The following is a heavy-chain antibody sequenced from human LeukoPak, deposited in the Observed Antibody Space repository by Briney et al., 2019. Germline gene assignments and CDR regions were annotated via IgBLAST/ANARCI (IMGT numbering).Heavy chain of an antibody. J-gene: IGHJ6*03. Sequence: SETLSLTCTVSGVSISSSSYYWGWIRQPPGKGLEWIGSIYYSGSTYYNPSLKSRVTISVDTSKNQFSLKLSSVTAADTAVYYCARDVWYSSSSPQHYYYMDVWGKGTTVTVSS. CDR2: IYYSGST. CDR3: ARDVWYSSSSPQHYYYMDV. V-gene: IGHV4-39*07. CDR1: GVSISSSSYY. D-gene: IGHD6-6*01.